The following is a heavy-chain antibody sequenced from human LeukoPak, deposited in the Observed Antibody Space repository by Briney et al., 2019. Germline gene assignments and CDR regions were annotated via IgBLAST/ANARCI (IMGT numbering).Heavy chain of an antibody. D-gene: IGHD3-10*01. CDR3: ARDQISYGSGSYYS. V-gene: IGHV1-18*01. J-gene: IGHJ4*02. CDR1: GYTFTSYG. Sequence: ASVKVSCKASGYTFTSYGISWVRQAPGQGLEWMGWISAHNGNTNYAQKLQGRVTMTTDTSTSTAYMELRSLRSDDTAVYYCARDQISYGSGSYYSWGQGTLVTVSS. CDR2: ISAHNGNT.